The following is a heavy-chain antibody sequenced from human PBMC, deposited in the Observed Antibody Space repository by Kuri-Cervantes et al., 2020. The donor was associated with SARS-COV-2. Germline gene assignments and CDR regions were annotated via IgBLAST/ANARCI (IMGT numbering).Heavy chain of an antibody. V-gene: IGHV4-39*01. CDR2: IYYSGGT. CDR3: AGRDYDSYAFDI. D-gene: IGHD3-3*01. CDR1: GDSISSSAYY. J-gene: IGHJ3*02. Sequence: SEILSLTCTVSGDSISSSAYYWCWLRLPPGRGLEWIGNIYYSGGTYYNPSLKGRVTVSGDTSKNPFSLKLTSVPAADTAVYYCAGRDYDSYAFDIWGQGTMVTVSS.